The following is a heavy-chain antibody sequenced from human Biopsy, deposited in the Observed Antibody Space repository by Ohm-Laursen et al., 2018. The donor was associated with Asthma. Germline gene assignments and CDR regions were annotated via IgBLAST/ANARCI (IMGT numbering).Heavy chain of an antibody. CDR2: INAGNGNT. D-gene: IGHD3-9*01. CDR1: GYTFIHYA. J-gene: IGHJ3*01. Sequence: GSSVKVSCKTSGYTFIHYAIHWVRQAPGQRLEWMGWINAGNGNTKYSQKFQGRVTITRDTSASTAYMELRSLRSEGTATYYCARTYYDFLTGQVKDVFGVWGQGTMVTVSS. V-gene: IGHV1-3*01. CDR3: ARTYYDFLTGQVKDVFGV.